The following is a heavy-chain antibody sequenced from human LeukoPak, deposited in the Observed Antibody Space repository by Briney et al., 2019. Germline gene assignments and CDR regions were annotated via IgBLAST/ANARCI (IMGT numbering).Heavy chain of an antibody. J-gene: IGHJ4*02. V-gene: IGHV4-34*01. CDR1: GGSFSGYY. CDR3: ATRGVATVTTDDY. Sequence: SETLSLTCAVYGGSFSGYYWSWIRQPPGKGLEWIGEINHSGSTNYNPSLKSRVTISVDTSKNQFSLKLSSVTAADTAVYYRATRGVATVTTDDYWDQGTLVTVSS. D-gene: IGHD4-17*01. CDR2: INHSGST.